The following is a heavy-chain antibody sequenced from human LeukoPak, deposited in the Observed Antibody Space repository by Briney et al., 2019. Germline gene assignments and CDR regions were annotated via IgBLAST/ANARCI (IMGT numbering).Heavy chain of an antibody. Sequence: GASVKVSCKASGYTFTSYGISWVRQAPGQGLEWMGWISAYNGNTNYAQKFQGRVTMTTDTSTSTAYMELRSLRSDDTAVYYCARDPPPVPAAIYYYYYGMDVWGQGTTVTVSS. D-gene: IGHD2-2*01. CDR1: GYTFTSYG. V-gene: IGHV1-18*01. CDR3: ARDPPPVPAAIYYYYYGMDV. CDR2: ISAYNGNT. J-gene: IGHJ6*02.